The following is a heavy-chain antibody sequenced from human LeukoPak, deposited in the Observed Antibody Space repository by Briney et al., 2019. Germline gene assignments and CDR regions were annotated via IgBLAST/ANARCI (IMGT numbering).Heavy chain of an antibody. CDR2: ISGSGGST. Sequence: PGGSLRLSCAASGFTFSSYAMSWVRQAPGKGLEWVSAISGSGGSTYYADSVKGRFTISRDNSKNTLYLQMNSLRAEDTAVYYCAKGTRSGSIFGVVINYYFDYWGQGTLVTVSS. V-gene: IGHV3-23*01. D-gene: IGHD3-3*01. CDR1: GFTFSSYA. CDR3: AKGTRSGSIFGVVINYYFDY. J-gene: IGHJ4*02.